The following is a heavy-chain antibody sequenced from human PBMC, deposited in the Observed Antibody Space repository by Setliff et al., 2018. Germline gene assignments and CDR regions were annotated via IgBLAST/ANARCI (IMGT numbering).Heavy chain of an antibody. CDR2: ISYDGTIT. D-gene: IGHD2-15*01. CDR3: ASSSGGNYEAYFDY. CDR1: GFLYSNNA. Sequence: PGGSLRLSCAASGFLYSNNAFHWVRQTPGKGLEWVAVISYDGTITHCVDSVKGRFSISRDNSQNTLYLQMNSLSPEDTALYYCASSSGGNYEAYFDYWGQGTLVTVSS. J-gene: IGHJ4*02. V-gene: IGHV3-30*04.